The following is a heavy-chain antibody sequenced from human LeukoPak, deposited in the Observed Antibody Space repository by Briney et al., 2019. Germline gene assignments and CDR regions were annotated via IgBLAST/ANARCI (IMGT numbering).Heavy chain of an antibody. J-gene: IGHJ6*02. CDR1: GYSFTSYW. Sequence: GESLKISCKGSGYSFTSYWIGWVRQMPGKGLEWMGTIYPGDSDTRYSPSFQGQVTISADKSISTAYLQWSSLKASDTAMYYCARRGGSGSYMGYYYYGMDVWGQGTTVTVSS. V-gene: IGHV5-51*01. CDR2: IYPGDSDT. CDR3: ARRGGSGSYMGYYYYGMDV. D-gene: IGHD3-10*01.